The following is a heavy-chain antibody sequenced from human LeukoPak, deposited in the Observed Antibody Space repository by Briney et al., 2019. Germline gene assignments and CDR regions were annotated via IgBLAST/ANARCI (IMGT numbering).Heavy chain of an antibody. CDR1: GGSISTYY. J-gene: IGHJ4*02. CDR2: IYYTGST. Sequence: NPSETLSLTCTVSGGSISTYYWSWIRQPPGKGLEWIGYIYYTGSTSYNPSLKSRVTMSLDASKNQFSLELNSVTPADTAVYYCARDSSGYDYWGQGTLVTVSS. CDR3: ARDSSGYDY. D-gene: IGHD3-22*01. V-gene: IGHV4-59*01.